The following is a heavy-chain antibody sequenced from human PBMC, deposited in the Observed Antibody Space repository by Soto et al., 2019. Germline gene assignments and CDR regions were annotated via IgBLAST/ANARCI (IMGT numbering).Heavy chain of an antibody. Sequence: GGSLRLSCAASGFTFSSYWMSWVRQAPGKGLEWVANIKQDGSEKYYVDPVKGRFTISRDNAKNSLYLQMNSLRAEDTAVYYCAREIAVAGTTSRDYWGQGTLVTVSS. V-gene: IGHV3-7*01. D-gene: IGHD6-19*01. CDR3: AREIAVAGTTSRDY. CDR1: GFTFSSYW. J-gene: IGHJ4*02. CDR2: IKQDGSEK.